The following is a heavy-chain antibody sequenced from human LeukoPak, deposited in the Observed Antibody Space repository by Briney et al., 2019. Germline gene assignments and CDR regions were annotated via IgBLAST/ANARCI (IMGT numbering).Heavy chain of an antibody. V-gene: IGHV4-59*01. CDR3: ARWSYCSSTSCYPRPYGMDV. CDR2: IYYSGST. J-gene: IGHJ6*02. CDR1: GGSISSYY. D-gene: IGHD2-2*01. Sequence: SETLSLTCTVSGGSISSYYWSWIRQPPGKGLEWIGYIYYSGSTNYNPSLKSRVTISVDTSKNQFSLKLSSVTAADTAVYYCARWSYCSSTSCYPRPYGMDVWGQGTTVTVSS.